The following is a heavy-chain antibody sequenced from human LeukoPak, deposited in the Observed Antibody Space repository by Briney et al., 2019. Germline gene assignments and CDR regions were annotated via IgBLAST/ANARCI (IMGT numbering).Heavy chain of an antibody. CDR3: ARGQRAHVEWSYYMDV. V-gene: IGHV3-30*04. Sequence: GGSLRLSCAASGFTFRNFAMHWVRQAPGKGLEWMSVISYGGSNKYFAESVKGRFTISRDNSKNTLYLQMNSLRPEDTAVYYCARGQRAHVEWSYYMDVWGKGTTVTVSS. J-gene: IGHJ6*03. CDR2: ISYGGSNK. CDR1: GFTFRNFA. D-gene: IGHD3-3*01.